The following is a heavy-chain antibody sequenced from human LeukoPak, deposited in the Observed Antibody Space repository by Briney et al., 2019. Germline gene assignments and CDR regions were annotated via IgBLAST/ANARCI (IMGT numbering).Heavy chain of an antibody. CDR3: ARGLAEKGMWYSSGCVNY. CDR2: ISSSSSYI. CDR1: GFTFSSYS. Sequence: PGGSLRLSCAASGFTFSSYSMNWVRQAPGKGLEWVSSISSSSSYIYYADSVKGRFTISRDNAKNSLYLQMNSLRAEDTAVYYCARGLAEKGMWYSSGCVNYWGQGTLVTVSS. D-gene: IGHD6-19*01. J-gene: IGHJ4*02. V-gene: IGHV3-21*01.